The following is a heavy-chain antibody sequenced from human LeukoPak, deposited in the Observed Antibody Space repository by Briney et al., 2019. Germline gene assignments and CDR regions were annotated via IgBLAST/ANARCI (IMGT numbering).Heavy chain of an antibody. D-gene: IGHD1-26*01. J-gene: IGHJ3*02. Sequence: ASVKVSCKASGYTFTSYYMHWVRQAPGQGLEWMGIINPSGGSTSYAQRFQGRVAMTRDTSTSTVYMELSSLRSEDTAVYYCATVFGASDAFDIWGQGTMVTVSS. CDR2: INPSGGST. CDR3: ATVFGASDAFDI. CDR1: GYTFTSYY. V-gene: IGHV1-46*01.